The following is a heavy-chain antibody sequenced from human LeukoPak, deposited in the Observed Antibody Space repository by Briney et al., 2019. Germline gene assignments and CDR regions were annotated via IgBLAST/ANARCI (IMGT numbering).Heavy chain of an antibody. V-gene: IGHV1-69*05. Sequence: ASVKVSCKASGGTFSSYAISWVRQAPGQGLEWMGGIIPIFGTANYAQKFQGRVTITTDESTSTAYMGLSSLRSEDTDVYYCARGVSAEYSNYAPWFDPWGQGTLVTVSS. D-gene: IGHD4-11*01. CDR2: IIPIFGTA. CDR1: GGTFSSYA. J-gene: IGHJ5*02. CDR3: ARGVSAEYSNYAPWFDP.